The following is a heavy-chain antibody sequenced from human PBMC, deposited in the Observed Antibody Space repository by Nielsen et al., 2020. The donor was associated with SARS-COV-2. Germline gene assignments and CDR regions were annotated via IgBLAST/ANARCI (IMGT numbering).Heavy chain of an antibody. V-gene: IGHV3-23*01. Sequence: GESLKISCAASGFSFRNYDMTWVRQAPGKGLEWVSAIVGSGDTTYYADSVKGRFTISRDNFKNTLYLQMNNLRIEDTAMYFCVRDFYGDITDGGDYWGQGTLVIVSA. CDR1: GFSFRNYD. J-gene: IGHJ4*02. D-gene: IGHD2/OR15-2a*01. CDR3: VRDFYGDITDGGDY. CDR2: IVGSGDTT.